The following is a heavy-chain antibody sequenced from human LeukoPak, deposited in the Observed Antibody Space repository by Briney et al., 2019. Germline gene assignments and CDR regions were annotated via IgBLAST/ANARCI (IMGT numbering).Heavy chain of an antibody. D-gene: IGHD5-18*01. J-gene: IGHJ4*02. CDR1: GYTFTSYY. CDR2: INPSGGST. V-gene: IGHV1-46*01. CDR3: ARVVFDNGRLQLWLKDTYYFDY. Sequence: ASVKVSCKASGYTFTSYYMHWVRQAPGQGLEWMGIINPSGGSTSYAQKFQGRVTMTRDTSTSTVYMELSSLRSEDTAVYYCARVVFDNGRLQLWLKDTYYFDYWGQGTLVTVSS.